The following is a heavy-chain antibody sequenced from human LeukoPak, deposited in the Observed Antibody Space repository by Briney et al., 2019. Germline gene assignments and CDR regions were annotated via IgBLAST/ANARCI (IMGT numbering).Heavy chain of an antibody. CDR3: ARGGPSYYYDSSGYPGP. Sequence: ASVKVSCKASEYIFTGYYMHWVRQAPGQGLEWMGWINPNSGGTNYAQKFQGWVTMTRDTSISTAYMELSRLRSDDTAVYYCARGGPSYYYDSSGYPGPWGQGTLVTVSS. V-gene: IGHV1-2*04. CDR2: INPNSGGT. J-gene: IGHJ5*02. CDR1: EYIFTGYY. D-gene: IGHD3-22*01.